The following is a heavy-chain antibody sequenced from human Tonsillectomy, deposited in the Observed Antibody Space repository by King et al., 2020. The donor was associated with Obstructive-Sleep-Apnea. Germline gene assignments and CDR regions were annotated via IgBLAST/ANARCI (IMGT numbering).Heavy chain of an antibody. D-gene: IGHD6-19*01. CDR3: ARERERGVYSSGWYEGLGPNWFDP. Sequence: QLVQSGAEVKKPGASVKVSCKASGYTFTGYYMHWVRQAPGQGLEWMGWINPNSGGTNYAQKFQGRVTMTRDTSISTAYMELSRLRSDDTAVYYCARERERGVYSSGWYEGLGPNWFDPWGQGTLVTVSS. CDR2: INPNSGGT. J-gene: IGHJ5*02. CDR1: GYTFTGYY. V-gene: IGHV1-2*02.